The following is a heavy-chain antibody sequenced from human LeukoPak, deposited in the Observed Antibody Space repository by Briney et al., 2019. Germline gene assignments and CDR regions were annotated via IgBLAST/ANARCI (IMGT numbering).Heavy chain of an antibody. CDR2: ISNGAGTI. CDR3: ASFISAIGTWFYHFDY. J-gene: IGHJ4*02. V-gene: IGHV3-11*04. CDR1: GFTFSDYY. Sequence: KPGGSLRLSCAASGFTFSDYYMSWIRQAPGKGLEWVSYISNGAGTIYYADSVKGRFTISRDNAKNSLYLQMNSLRAEDTAVYYCASFISAIGTWFYHFDYWGQGTLVTVSS. D-gene: IGHD6-13*01.